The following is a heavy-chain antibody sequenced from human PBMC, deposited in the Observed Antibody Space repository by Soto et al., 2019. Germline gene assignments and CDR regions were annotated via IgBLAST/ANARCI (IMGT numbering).Heavy chain of an antibody. CDR1: GFPFNNAW. J-gene: IGHJ4*01. V-gene: IGHV3-15*07. D-gene: IGHD1-26*01. CDR3: TTDSRTTLPEIRFDY. Sequence: EVQLVESGGGLVKPGGSLRLSCAASGFPFNNAWINWVRQVPGKGLEWVGRVKSKADGGSGDYAAPVKGRFVVSRDDSKDIVYLQMNSLKIEDPGVYYCTTDSRTTLPEIRFDYWGHGTQVTVSS. CDR2: VKSKADGGSG.